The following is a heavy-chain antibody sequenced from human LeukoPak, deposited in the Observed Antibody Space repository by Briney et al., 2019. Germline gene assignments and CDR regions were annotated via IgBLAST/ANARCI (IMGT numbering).Heavy chain of an antibody. CDR1: GGSISSYY. J-gene: IGHJ6*02. D-gene: IGHD3-3*01. CDR3: ARAMTYYDFWSGLYYYYGMDV. Sequence: SETLSLTCTVSGGSISSYYWSWIRQPPGKGLEWIGYIYYSGSTNYNPSLKSRVTISVDTSKNQFSLKLNSVTAADTAVYYCARAMTYYDFWSGLYYYYGMDVWGQGTTVTVSS. CDR2: IYYSGST. V-gene: IGHV4-59*01.